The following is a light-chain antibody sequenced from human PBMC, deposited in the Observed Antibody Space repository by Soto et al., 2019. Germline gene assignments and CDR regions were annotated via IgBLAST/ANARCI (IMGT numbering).Light chain of an antibody. CDR2: EVT. J-gene: IGLJ1*01. Sequence: QSALTQPASVSASPGQSIAISCSGTSSDVGAYYYVSWYQHHPGKAPKLIIYEVTYRPSGVSNRFSASKSGNTASLTISGLQAEDDADYYCSSYTRSSTYVFGTGTKVTVL. CDR3: SSYTRSSTYV. CDR1: SSDVGAYYY. V-gene: IGLV2-14*01.